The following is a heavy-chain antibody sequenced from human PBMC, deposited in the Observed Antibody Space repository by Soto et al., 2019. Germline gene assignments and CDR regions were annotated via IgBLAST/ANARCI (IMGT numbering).Heavy chain of an antibody. V-gene: IGHV1-69*13. Sequence: ASVKVSCKASGGTFSSYAISWVRQAPGQGLEWMGGIIPIFGTANYAQKFQGRVTITADESTSTAYMELSSLRSEDTAVYYCASRTLTVTTMRHYYYYYGMDVWGQGTTVTVSS. J-gene: IGHJ6*02. CDR2: IIPIFGTA. CDR3: ASRTLTVTTMRHYYYYYGMDV. D-gene: IGHD4-4*01. CDR1: GGTFSSYA.